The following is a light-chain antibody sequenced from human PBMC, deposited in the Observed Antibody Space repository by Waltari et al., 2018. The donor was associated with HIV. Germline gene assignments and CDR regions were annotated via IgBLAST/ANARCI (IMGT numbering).Light chain of an antibody. J-gene: IGKJ3*01. V-gene: IGKV1-9*01. CDR3: QQLGT. CDR1: EGINNY. Sequence: DIQLTQSPSYLSASVGDRVTVTCRASEGINNYLAWYQQKPGTAPKLLVYAAFTLQNGVPSRFSGRGSGTEFTLTIDSLQPEDFATYYCQQLGTFGPGTTVDIK. CDR2: AAF.